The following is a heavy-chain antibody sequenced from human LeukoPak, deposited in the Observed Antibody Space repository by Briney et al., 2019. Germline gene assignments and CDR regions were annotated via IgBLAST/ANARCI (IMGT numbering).Heavy chain of an antibody. V-gene: IGHV3-43*02. CDR3: AKDSGSGQWLDGSFDY. Sequence: PGGSLTLSCAASGFTFDDYAMHWARQAPGKGLEWVSLISGDGGGTYYADSVKGPFTISRDNSKDSLYLQMNSLRTDDTALYDCAKDSGSGQWLDGSFDYWGQGTLVTVSS. J-gene: IGHJ4*02. CDR2: ISGDGGGT. D-gene: IGHD6-19*01. CDR1: GFTFDDYA.